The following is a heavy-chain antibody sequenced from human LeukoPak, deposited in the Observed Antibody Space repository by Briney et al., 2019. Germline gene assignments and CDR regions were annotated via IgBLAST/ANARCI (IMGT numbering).Heavy chain of an antibody. V-gene: IGHV3-7*03. D-gene: IGHD6-19*01. CDR2: IKEDGSET. Sequence: GGSLRLSCTGSGFTFSSHWMSWVRQAPGRGLEWVANIKEDGSETYYLDSVKGRFTISRDNAKNSVYLQMNSLRAEDTAVYYCARERRSSSGWFPYYYGMDVWGQGTTVTVSS. CDR3: ARERRSSSGWFPYYYGMDV. CDR1: GFTFSSHW. J-gene: IGHJ6*02.